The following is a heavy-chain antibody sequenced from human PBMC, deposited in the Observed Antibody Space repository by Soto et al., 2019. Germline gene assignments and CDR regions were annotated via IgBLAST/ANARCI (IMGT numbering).Heavy chain of an antibody. Sequence: QVQLVQSGAEVKQPGSSVKVSCKTSGGTFSTYAIYWVRQAPGQGLEWMGAIIPLFGTADYAQKFQGRVTITADESTSTAYMELSSLRSEDTAVYYCARPKGSYSSGYYYFDYWVQGTLVTVSS. V-gene: IGHV1-69*01. CDR1: GGTFSTYA. CDR3: ARPKGSYSSGYYYFDY. CDR2: IIPLFGTA. J-gene: IGHJ4*02. D-gene: IGHD6-19*01.